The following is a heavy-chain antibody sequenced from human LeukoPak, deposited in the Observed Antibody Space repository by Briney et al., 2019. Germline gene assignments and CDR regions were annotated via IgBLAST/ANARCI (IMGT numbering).Heavy chain of an antibody. CDR1: GFTFSNYA. V-gene: IGHV3-23*01. Sequence: GGSLRLSCAASGFTFSNYAMNWVRQAPGKGLEWVSSISGHGDNTYSADSVKGRFTISRDNSKNTLCLQLHSLRAEDTAVYYCTKAYTGVDAFDMWGQGTMVTVSS. J-gene: IGHJ3*02. CDR3: TKAYTGVDAFDM. D-gene: IGHD2-8*02. CDR2: ISGHGDNT.